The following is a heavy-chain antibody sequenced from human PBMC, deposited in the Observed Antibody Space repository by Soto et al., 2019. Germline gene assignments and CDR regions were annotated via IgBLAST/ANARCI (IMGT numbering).Heavy chain of an antibody. Sequence: WVPQSLPCTVSGVTISDYFRTWIRQNPGKGLEWVSYISSSGTTIFYADSVQGRFTISRDNAKKSLYLEINSLRAEDTVVYYCEKDFGGYFSGLDSWVKGTLVTVSS. CDR1: GVTISDYF. CDR2: ISSSGTTI. V-gene: IGHV3-11*04. D-gene: IGHD5-18*01. CDR3: EKDFGGYFSGLDS. J-gene: IGHJ4*02.